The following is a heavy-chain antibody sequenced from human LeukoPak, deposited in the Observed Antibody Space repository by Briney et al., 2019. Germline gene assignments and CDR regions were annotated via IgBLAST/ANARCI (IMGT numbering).Heavy chain of an antibody. CDR2: ISSNGGST. V-gene: IGHV3-64*04. D-gene: IGHD2-21*01. Sequence: PGGSLRLSCSASGFTFSSYAMHWVRQAPGKGLEYVSAISSNGGSTYYADSGKGGFTISRDNSKNTLYLQMDSLRGEDTAVYYCAKDFRIGYSAHFDYWGQGALVTVSS. J-gene: IGHJ4*02. CDR1: GFTFSSYA. CDR3: AKDFRIGYSAHFDY.